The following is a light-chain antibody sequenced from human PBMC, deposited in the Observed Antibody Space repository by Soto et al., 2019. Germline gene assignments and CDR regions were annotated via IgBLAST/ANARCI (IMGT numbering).Light chain of an antibody. V-gene: IGKV1-8*01. CDR3: QQYDSYPFT. CDR2: AAS. CDR1: QGISSY. Sequence: AIRMTQSPSSFSASTGDRVTITCRASQGISSYLAWYQQKPGKAPKLLIYAASTLQSGVPSRFSGSGSGTDFTLTISCLQSEDSATYYCQQYDSYPFTFGPGTKVDIK. J-gene: IGKJ3*01.